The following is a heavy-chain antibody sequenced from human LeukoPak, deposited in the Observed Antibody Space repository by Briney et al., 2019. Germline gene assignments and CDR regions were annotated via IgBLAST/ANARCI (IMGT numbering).Heavy chain of an antibody. CDR2: ISGSGSST. V-gene: IGHV3-23*01. J-gene: IGHJ4*02. CDR1: GFTFASYT. CDR3: AKDQEGSYFYDTSGSALDF. D-gene: IGHD3-22*01. Sequence: GGSLRLSCAASGFTFASYTMTWVRQAAGKGLEWVSGISGSGSSTYYADSVKGRFTISRDNSKSYLYLQMNSLRAEDTAVYFCAKDQEGSYFYDTSGSALDFWGQGTLVTVSS.